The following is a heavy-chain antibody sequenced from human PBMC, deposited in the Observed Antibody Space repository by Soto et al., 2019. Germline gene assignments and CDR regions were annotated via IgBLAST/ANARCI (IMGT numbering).Heavy chain of an antibody. Sequence: QVQLVQSGAEVKKPGASVKVSCKTSGYTFTGYGINWVRQDPGHGLEWMGWISVFNGNTKYGQNIQDRVIMTTDTSTSTAYMELRSLRSDDTAVYFCGRDGSGGIIDSWGQGTMLIVSS. CDR2: ISVFNGNT. CDR3: GRDGSGGIIDS. D-gene: IGHD2-15*01. V-gene: IGHV1-18*01. CDR1: GYTFTGYG. J-gene: IGHJ3*01.